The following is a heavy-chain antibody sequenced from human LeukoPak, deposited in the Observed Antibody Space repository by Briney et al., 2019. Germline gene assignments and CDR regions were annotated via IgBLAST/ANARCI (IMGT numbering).Heavy chain of an antibody. CDR3: AKDSYGDYRGAFDI. V-gene: IGHV3-30*02. CDR1: GFTFSSYG. J-gene: IGHJ3*02. Sequence: GGSLRLSCAASGFTFSSYGMHWVRQAPGKGLEWVAFIRYDGSNKYYADSVKGRLTISRDNSKNTLYLQMNSLRAEDTAVYYCAKDSYGDYRGAFDIWGQGTMVTVSS. CDR2: IRYDGSNK. D-gene: IGHD4-17*01.